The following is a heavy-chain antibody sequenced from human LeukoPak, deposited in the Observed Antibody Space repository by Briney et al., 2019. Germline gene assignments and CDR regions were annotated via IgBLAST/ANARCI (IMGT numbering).Heavy chain of an antibody. D-gene: IGHD6-6*01. V-gene: IGHV3-11*04. CDR3: ARVSVEQLVPDY. J-gene: IGHJ4*02. CDR2: ISSSGSTI. CDR1: GFTFSDYY. Sequence: MPGGSLRLSCAASGFTFSDYYMSWIRQAPGKGLEWVSYISSSGSTIYYADSVKGRFTISRDNAKNSLYLQMNSLRAEDTAVYYCARVSVEQLVPDYWGQGTLVTVSS.